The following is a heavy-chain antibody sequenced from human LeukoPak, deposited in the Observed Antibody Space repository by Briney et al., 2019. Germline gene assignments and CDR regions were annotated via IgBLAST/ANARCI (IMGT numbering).Heavy chain of an antibody. CDR1: GFTFRSYW. J-gene: IGHJ6*03. V-gene: IGHV3-7*01. CDR2: IKQDGREK. D-gene: IGHD1-26*01. Sequence: GGSLRLSCTVSGFTFRSYWMSWIRQAPGKGLEWVANIKQDGREKYYVDSVKDRFTISRDNAKNSLYLQMNSLRAEDTAVYYCAREEWELLRYYYYYMDVWGKGTTVTVSS. CDR3: AREEWELLRYYYYYMDV.